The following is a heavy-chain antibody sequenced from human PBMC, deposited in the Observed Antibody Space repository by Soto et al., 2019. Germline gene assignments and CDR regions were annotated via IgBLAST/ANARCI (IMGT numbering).Heavy chain of an antibody. D-gene: IGHD4-17*01. CDR1: GDSISSASYF. V-gene: IGHV4-39*01. Sequence: SETLSLTCTVSGDSISSASYFWGWIRQPPGKGLEWIGSVYSVGNSYYNPSLKSRVSISVDASKNQFSLRLSSMTAADTGVYYCVRFYGDYVHGVKRRYFDFWGQGTLVTVSS. J-gene: IGHJ4*02. CDR2: VYSVGNS. CDR3: VRFYGDYVHGVKRRYFDF.